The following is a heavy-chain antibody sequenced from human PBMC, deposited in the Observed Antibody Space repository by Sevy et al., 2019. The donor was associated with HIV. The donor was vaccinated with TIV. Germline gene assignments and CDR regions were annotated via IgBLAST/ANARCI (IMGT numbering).Heavy chain of an antibody. Sequence: GGSLRLSCAASGFTVSSNYMSWVRQAPGKGLEWVSVIYSGGSTYYADSVKGRFPISRDNSKNTLYLQMNSLRAEDTAVYYCARVNCSGGSCYYYYGMDVWGQGTTVTVSS. CDR2: IYSGGST. CDR3: ARVNCSGGSCYYYYGMDV. D-gene: IGHD2-15*01. J-gene: IGHJ6*02. CDR1: GFTVSSNY. V-gene: IGHV3-53*01.